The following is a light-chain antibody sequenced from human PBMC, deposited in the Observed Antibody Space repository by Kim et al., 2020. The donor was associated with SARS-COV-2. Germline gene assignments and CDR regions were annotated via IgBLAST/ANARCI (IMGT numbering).Light chain of an antibody. V-gene: IGLV1-40*01. CDR1: SSNIGVGYD. J-gene: IGLJ3*02. CDR3: QSYDSSLTAL. CDR2: SNF. Sequence: GQRITISCTGGSSNIGVGYDVHWYQQFPGTAPKLLIYSNFNRPSGVPERFSGSKSGTSATLVITGLQAEDEADYYCQSYDSSLTALFGGGTQLTVL.